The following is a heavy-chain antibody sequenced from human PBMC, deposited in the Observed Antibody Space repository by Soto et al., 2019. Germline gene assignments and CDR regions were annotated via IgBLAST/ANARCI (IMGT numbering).Heavy chain of an antibody. V-gene: IGHV1-69*01. CDR1: GGTFSSYA. J-gene: IGHJ6*02. CDR3: ARESSSPNYYYYGMDV. Sequence: QVQLVQSGAEVKKPGSSVKVTCRASGGTFSSYAVSWVRQAPGQGLEWMGVIIPLLNTPKYVQKFQGRVTITADASAITAYMELSSLRSEDTAVYYCARESSSPNYYYYGMDVWGQGTTVTVSS. CDR2: IIPLLNTP. D-gene: IGHD6-6*01.